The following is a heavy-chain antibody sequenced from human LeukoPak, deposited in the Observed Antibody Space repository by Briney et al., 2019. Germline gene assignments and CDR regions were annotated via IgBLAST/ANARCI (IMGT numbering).Heavy chain of an antibody. Sequence: GGSLRLSCAASGFTFSSYSMNWVRQAPGKGLEWVSSISSSSSYIYYADSVKGRFTISRDNAKNSLYLQMSSLRAEDTAVYYCARDLAYSSRTFDYWGQGTLVTVSS. CDR3: ARDLAYSSRTFDY. V-gene: IGHV3-21*01. J-gene: IGHJ4*02. CDR1: GFTFSSYS. D-gene: IGHD6-13*01. CDR2: ISSSSSYI.